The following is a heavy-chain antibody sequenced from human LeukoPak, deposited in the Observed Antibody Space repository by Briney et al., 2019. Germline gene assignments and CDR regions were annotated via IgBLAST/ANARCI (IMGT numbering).Heavy chain of an antibody. Sequence: SETLSLTCTVSGGSISSYYWSWIRQPAGKGLEWIGRIYTSGSTNYNPSLKSRVTMSVDTSKNQFSLKLSSVTAADTAVYYCARDGWDYGSGSYQAYHYMDVWGKGTTVTVSS. D-gene: IGHD3-10*01. CDR2: IYTSGST. CDR1: GGSISSYY. V-gene: IGHV4-4*07. J-gene: IGHJ6*03. CDR3: ARDGWDYGSGSYQAYHYMDV.